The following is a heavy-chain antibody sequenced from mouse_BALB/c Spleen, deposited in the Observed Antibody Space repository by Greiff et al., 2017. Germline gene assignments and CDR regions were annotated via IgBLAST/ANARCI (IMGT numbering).Heavy chain of an antibody. D-gene: IGHD1-2*01. J-gene: IGHJ4*01. CDR1: GFTFSSYA. CDR3: ARGALLRLPYYAMDY. CDR2: ISSGGST. Sequence: EVQVVESGGGLVKPGGSLKLSCAASGFTFSSYAMSWVRQTPEKRLEWVASISSGGSTYYPDSVKGRFTISRDNARNILYLQMSSLRSEDTAMYYCARGALLRLPYYAMDYWGQGTSVTVSS. V-gene: IGHV5-6-5*01.